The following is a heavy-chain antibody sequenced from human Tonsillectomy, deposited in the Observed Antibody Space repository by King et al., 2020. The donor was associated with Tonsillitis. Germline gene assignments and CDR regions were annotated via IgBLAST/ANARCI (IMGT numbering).Heavy chain of an antibody. V-gene: IGHV3-30*01. CDR3: AREFVVPAAGPGYYYYMDV. J-gene: IGHJ6*03. Sequence: QVQLVESGGGVVQPGRSLRLSCAASGFTFSSFAMHWVRQAPGKGLEWVALISYDGNNKYYADSVKGRFPISRDNSKNTLYLQMNSLRAEDTAVYYCAREFVVPAAGPGYYYYMDVWGKGTTVTVSS. CDR2: ISYDGNNK. D-gene: IGHD2-2*01. CDR1: GFTFSSFA.